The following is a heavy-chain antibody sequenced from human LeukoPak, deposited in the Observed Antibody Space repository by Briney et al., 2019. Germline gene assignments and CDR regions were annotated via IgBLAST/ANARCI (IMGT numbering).Heavy chain of an antibody. V-gene: IGHV1-8*01. CDR2: MNPNSGNT. J-gene: IGHJ4*02. Sequence: GASVKVSFKASGYTFTSYDINWVRQATGQGLEWMGWMNPNSGNTRYAQKFQGRVTMTMNTSISTAYIELSSLRSEDTAVYYCARSYPRLPIDYWGQGTLVTVSS. CDR1: GYTFTSYD. CDR3: ARSYPRLPIDY.